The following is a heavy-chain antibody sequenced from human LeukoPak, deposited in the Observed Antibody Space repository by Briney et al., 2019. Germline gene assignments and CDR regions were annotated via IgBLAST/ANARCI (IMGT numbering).Heavy chain of an antibody. J-gene: IGHJ6*03. Sequence: SQTLSLTCAISGDSVSSNSAAWNWIRQSPSRGLEWLGRTYYRSKWYNDYAVSRKSRITMNPDTFTNQFSLQLNSVTPADTAVYYCARDRNEIVGAITYYYYYMDVWGKGTTVTVSS. D-gene: IGHD1-26*01. CDR1: GDSVSSNSAA. V-gene: IGHV6-1*01. CDR2: TYYRSKWYN. CDR3: ARDRNEIVGAITYYYYYMDV.